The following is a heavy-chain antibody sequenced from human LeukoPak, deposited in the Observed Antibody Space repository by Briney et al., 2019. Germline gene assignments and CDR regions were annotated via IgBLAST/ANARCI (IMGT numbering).Heavy chain of an antibody. CDR3: ARGTPYYYDSSGYDY. V-gene: IGHV3-48*03. D-gene: IGHD3-22*01. CDR2: ISSGGSSI. Sequence: GGSLRLSCAASGFTFSSYEINWVRQAPGKGLEWVSYISSGGSSIKYADSVKGRFTISRDNAKNTLYLQMNSLRAEDTAVYYCARGTPYYYDSSGYDYWGQGTLVTVSS. J-gene: IGHJ4*02. CDR1: GFTFSSYE.